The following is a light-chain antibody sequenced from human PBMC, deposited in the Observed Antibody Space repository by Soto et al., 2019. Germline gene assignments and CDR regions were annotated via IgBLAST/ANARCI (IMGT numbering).Light chain of an antibody. J-gene: IGKJ4*01. V-gene: IGKV1-5*03. Sequence: DVQMTQSPSTLSASVGDRVTITCRASQSISSWLAWYQQKPGQAPKVLIYKASTLESGVPSRFSGSGSGTEFTLTIHSLQPDDFVTYYCQQYNRWPLTFGGGTKLEIK. CDR3: QQYNRWPLT. CDR1: QSISSW. CDR2: KAS.